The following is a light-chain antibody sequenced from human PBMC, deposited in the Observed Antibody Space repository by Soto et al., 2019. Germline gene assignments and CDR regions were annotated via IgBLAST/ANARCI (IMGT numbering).Light chain of an antibody. CDR1: QDIRNY. CDR3: QQYKSYPWT. Sequence: DIQMTQSPSSLSASVGDRVTVTCRASQDIRNYLAWFQQKPGKAPKSLIYGASSLQSGVASKFSGSGSGTDFTLTISSLQADDFATYFCQQYKSYPWTFGPGTKVEI. CDR2: GAS. J-gene: IGKJ1*01. V-gene: IGKV1-16*02.